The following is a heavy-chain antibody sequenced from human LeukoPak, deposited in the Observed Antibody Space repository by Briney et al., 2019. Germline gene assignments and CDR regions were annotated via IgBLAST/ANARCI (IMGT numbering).Heavy chain of an antibody. D-gene: IGHD5-18*01. J-gene: IGHJ6*03. CDR3: ARMRIQLDYYYYMDV. CDR2: IYYSGST. CDR1: GYSISSSNW. V-gene: IGHV4-28*01. Sequence: SDTLSLACAVSGYSISSSNWWGWIRQPPGKGLEWIGYIYYSGSTYYNPSLKSRVTMSVDTSKNQFSLKLSSVTAVDTAVYYCARMRIQLDYYYYMDVWGKGTTVTVSS.